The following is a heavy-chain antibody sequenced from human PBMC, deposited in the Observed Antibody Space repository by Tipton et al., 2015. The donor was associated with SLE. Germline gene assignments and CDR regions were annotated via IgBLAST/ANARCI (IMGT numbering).Heavy chain of an antibody. Sequence: SLRLSCTASGFTFGDYAISWVRQAPGKGLEWVSYISGSGSTIYYADSVKGRFTISRDNAKNSLYLQMNSLRAEDTAVYYCARANGANFDYWGQGTLVTVSS. D-gene: IGHD4-17*01. CDR2: ISGSGSTI. CDR3: ARANGANFDY. CDR1: GFTFGDYA. V-gene: IGHV3-48*03. J-gene: IGHJ4*02.